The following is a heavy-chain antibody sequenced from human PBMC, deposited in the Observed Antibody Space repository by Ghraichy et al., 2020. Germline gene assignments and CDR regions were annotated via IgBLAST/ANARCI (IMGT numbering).Heavy chain of an antibody. V-gene: IGHV3-48*02. J-gene: IGHJ6*02. D-gene: IGHD4-23*01. CDR1: GFTFGAYS. CDR2: ITSSSSFK. Sequence: GESLNISCVGSGFTFGAYSMNWVRQSPGKRLEWISYITSSSSFKSYADSVKGRFTISRDNAQNSLSLQMSSLTDEDTAVYYCARGSTVVRFYYYDGMDVWGQGTTVTVSS. CDR3: ARGSTVVRFYYYDGMDV.